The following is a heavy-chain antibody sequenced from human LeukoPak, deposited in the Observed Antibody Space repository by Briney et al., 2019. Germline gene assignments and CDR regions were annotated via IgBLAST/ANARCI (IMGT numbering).Heavy chain of an antibody. CDR1: GGSISSGGYY. V-gene: IGHV4-61*08. D-gene: IGHD3-9*01. CDR3: ARGGPYDILTGYSNNWFDP. Sequence: PSQTLSLTCTVSGGSISSGGYYWSWIRQPPGKGLEWIGYIYYSGSTNYNPSLKSRVTISVDTSKNQFSLKLSSVTAADTAVYYCARGGPYDILTGYSNNWFDPWGQGTLVTVSS. CDR2: IYYSGST. J-gene: IGHJ5*02.